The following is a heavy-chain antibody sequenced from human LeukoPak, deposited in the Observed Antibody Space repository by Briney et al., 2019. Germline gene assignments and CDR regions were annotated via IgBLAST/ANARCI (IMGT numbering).Heavy chain of an antibody. V-gene: IGHV4-59*01. CDR3: ARVSRGAAAGASH. CDR1: GGSISSYY. J-gene: IGHJ4*02. D-gene: IGHD6-13*01. Sequence: SETLSLTCTVSGGSISSYYWSWIRQPPGKGLEWIGYIYYSGSTNYNPSPKSRVTISVDTSKNQFSLKLSSVTAADTAVYYCARVSRGAAAGASHWGQGTLVTVSS. CDR2: IYYSGST.